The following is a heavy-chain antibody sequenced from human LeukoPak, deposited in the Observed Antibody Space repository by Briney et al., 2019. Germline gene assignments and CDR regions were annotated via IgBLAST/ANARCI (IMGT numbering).Heavy chain of an antibody. J-gene: IGHJ3*01. CDR1: GYTFTSYG. V-gene: IGHV1-18*04. D-gene: IGHD2-15*01. Sequence: ASVKVSCTASGYTFTSYGISWVRQAPGQGLEWMGWISAYNGNTNYAQKLQGRVTMTTDTSTSTAYMELRSLRSDDTAVYYCAREEIRMRGLVAFDFWAKGQWSPSLQ. CDR2: ISAYNGNT. CDR3: AREEIRMRGLVAFDF.